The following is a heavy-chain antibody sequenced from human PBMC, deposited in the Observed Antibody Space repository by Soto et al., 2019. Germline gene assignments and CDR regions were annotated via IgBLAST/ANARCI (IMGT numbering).Heavy chain of an antibody. Sequence: PGGSLRLSCAASGFTFSSYWMHWVRQAPGKGLVWVSRINSDGSSTSYADSVKGRFTISRDNAKNTLYLQMNSLRAEDTAVYYCAIHYYGSGSENYWGQGTLVTVSS. CDR3: AIHYYGSGSENY. CDR2: INSDGSST. V-gene: IGHV3-74*01. CDR1: GFTFSSYW. J-gene: IGHJ4*02. D-gene: IGHD3-10*01.